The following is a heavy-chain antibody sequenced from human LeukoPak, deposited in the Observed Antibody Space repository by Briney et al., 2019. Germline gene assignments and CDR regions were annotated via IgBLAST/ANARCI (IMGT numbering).Heavy chain of an antibody. J-gene: IGHJ6*03. V-gene: IGHV3-7*01. CDR1: GFTFVNYW. CDR2: IKQDGSEK. D-gene: IGHD2/OR15-2a*01. CDR3: ARDLESARVYYYYYMDV. Sequence: GGSLRLSCAASGFTFVNYWMSWVRQAPGKGLEWVANIKQDGSEKYYVDSVKGRFTISRDNAKNSLYLQMNSLRAEDTAVYYCARDLESARVYYYYYMDVWGKGTTVTVSS.